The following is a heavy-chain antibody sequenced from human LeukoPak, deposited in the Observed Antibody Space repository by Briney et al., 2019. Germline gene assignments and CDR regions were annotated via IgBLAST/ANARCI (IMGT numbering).Heavy chain of an antibody. D-gene: IGHD2-15*01. Sequence: SVKVSCKASGGTFSSYAISWVRQAPGQGLEWMGGIIPIFHTANYAQKFRGRVTITADESTSTAYMELSSLRSEDSAVYYCAGIGYCGGGSCTDFDYWGQGTLVTVSS. V-gene: IGHV1-69*13. CDR1: GGTFSSYA. CDR2: IIPIFHTA. CDR3: AGIGYCGGGSCTDFDY. J-gene: IGHJ4*02.